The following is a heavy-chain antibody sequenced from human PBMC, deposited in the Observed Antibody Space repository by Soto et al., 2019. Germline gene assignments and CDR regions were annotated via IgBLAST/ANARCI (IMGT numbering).Heavy chain of an antibody. CDR2: IRSKANSYAT. Sequence: PGGSLRLSCAASGFTFIGSAMHWVRQASGKGLEWVGRIRSKANSYATAYAASVKGRFTISRDDSKNTAYLQMNSLKTEDTAVYYCTSPIMVRGVIIDYYYYGMDVWGQGTTVTVSS. J-gene: IGHJ6*02. V-gene: IGHV3-73*01. CDR3: TSPIMVRGVIIDYYYYGMDV. D-gene: IGHD3-10*01. CDR1: GFTFIGSA.